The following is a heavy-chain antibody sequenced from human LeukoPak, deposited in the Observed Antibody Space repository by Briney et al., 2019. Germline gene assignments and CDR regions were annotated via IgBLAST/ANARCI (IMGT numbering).Heavy chain of an antibody. D-gene: IGHD5-12*01. CDR1: GGSITSYY. CDR3: ARVAYSGYDYRGYFDY. Sequence: PSETLSLTCTVSGGSITSYYWSWIRQPPGKGLEWIGEINHSGSTNYNPSLKSRVTISVDTSKNQFSLKLSSVTAADTAVYYCARVAYSGYDYRGYFDYWGQGTLVTVSS. V-gene: IGHV4-34*01. CDR2: INHSGST. J-gene: IGHJ4*02.